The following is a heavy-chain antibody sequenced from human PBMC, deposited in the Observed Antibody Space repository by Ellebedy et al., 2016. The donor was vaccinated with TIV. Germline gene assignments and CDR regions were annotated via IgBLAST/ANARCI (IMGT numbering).Heavy chain of an antibody. D-gene: IGHD5-12*01. J-gene: IGHJ4*02. Sequence: PGGSLRLSCAASGFTFSSYNMNWVRQAPGYALESFSYICASSGGIYYADPVKGRFTIARDNAKNSLYLQMNSLRDEDTAVYFCARDGDRAYDLDYWGQGTLVTVSS. CDR3: ARDGDRAYDLDY. CDR2: ICASSGGI. V-gene: IGHV3-48*02. CDR1: GFTFSSYN.